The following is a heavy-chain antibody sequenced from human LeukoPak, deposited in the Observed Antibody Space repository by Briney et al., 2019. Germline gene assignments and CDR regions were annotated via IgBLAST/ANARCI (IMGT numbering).Heavy chain of an antibody. CDR1: GFTFSSNS. J-gene: IGHJ4*02. CDR3: ARGTPVPAATPYYFDY. CDR2: ISGNGNTI. V-gene: IGHV3-48*04. D-gene: IGHD2-2*01. Sequence: PGGSLRLSCAASGFTFSSNSMNWVRQAPGKGLEWVSYISGNGNTIYYADSVKGRFTISRDNAKNSLILQMNSLRAEDTAVYFCARGTPVPAATPYYFDYWGQGTLVTVSS.